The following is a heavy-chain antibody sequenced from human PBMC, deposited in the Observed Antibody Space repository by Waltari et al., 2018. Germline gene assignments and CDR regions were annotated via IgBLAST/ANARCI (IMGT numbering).Heavy chain of an antibody. CDR3: AREVGVRGKDWFDP. Sequence: QVQLQESGPGLVKPSETLSLTCTVSGGSISSYYWSWLRQPPGKGLEWIGYIYYSGSTNYNPSLKSRVTISVDTSKNQFSLKLSSVTAADTAVYYCAREVGVRGKDWFDPWGQGTLVTVSS. CDR1: GGSISSYY. D-gene: IGHD3-10*01. V-gene: IGHV4-59*01. J-gene: IGHJ5*02. CDR2: IYYSGST.